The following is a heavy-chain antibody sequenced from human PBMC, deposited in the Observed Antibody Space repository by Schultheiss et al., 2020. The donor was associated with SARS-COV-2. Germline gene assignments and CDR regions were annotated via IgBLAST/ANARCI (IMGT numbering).Heavy chain of an antibody. V-gene: IGHV1-18*04. J-gene: IGHJ6*02. D-gene: IGHD3-22*01. CDR3: ARDYYDSSGYYYYYYGMDV. CDR1: GYTFTGYY. CDR2: ISAYNGNT. Sequence: ASVKVSCKASGYTFTGYYMHWVRQAPGQGLEWMGWISAYNGNTNYAQKLQGRVTMTTDTSTSTAYMELRSLRSDDTAVYYCARDYYDSSGYYYYYYGMDVWGQGTTVTVSS.